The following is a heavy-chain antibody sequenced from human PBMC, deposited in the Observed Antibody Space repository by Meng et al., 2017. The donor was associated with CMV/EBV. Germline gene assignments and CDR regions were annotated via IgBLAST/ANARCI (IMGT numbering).Heavy chain of an antibody. J-gene: IGHJ6*02. CDR1: GFTFSSYA. V-gene: IGHV3-30*04. CDR3: ARRGDDYRNYYYGMDV. Sequence: GESLKISCAASGFTFSSYAMHWVRQAPGKGLEWVAVISYDGSNKYYADSVKGRSTISRDNSKNTLYLQMNSLRAEDTAVYYCARRGDDYRNYYYGMDVWGQGTTVTVSS. CDR2: ISYDGSNK. D-gene: IGHD4-11*01.